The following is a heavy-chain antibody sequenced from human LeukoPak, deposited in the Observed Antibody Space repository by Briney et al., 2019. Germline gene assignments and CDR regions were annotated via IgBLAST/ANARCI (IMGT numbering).Heavy chain of an antibody. CDR1: GFTFSSYA. CDR3: ARAGYDILGYYYYYYMDV. CDR2: ISGSATNT. D-gene: IGHD3-9*01. J-gene: IGHJ6*03. V-gene: IGHV3-23*01. Sequence: GGSLRLSCAASGFTFSSYAMSWVRQAPGKGLEWLSGISGSATNTYYADSVKGRFTISRDNSKNTLYLQMNGLRAEDTAVYYCARAGYDILGYYYYYYMDVWGKGTTVTISS.